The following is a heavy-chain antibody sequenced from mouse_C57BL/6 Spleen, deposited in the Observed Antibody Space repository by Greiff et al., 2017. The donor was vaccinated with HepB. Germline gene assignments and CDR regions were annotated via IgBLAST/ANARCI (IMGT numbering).Heavy chain of an antibody. D-gene: IGHD1-1*01. CDR3: ARKGYYGSLFY. CDR1: GYTFTDYN. Sequence: VHVKQSGPELVKPGASVKIPCKASGYTFTDYNMDWVKQSHGKSLEWIGDINPNNGGTIYNQKFKGKATLTVDKSSSTAYMELRSLTSEATAVYYCARKGYYGSLFYWGQGTLVTVSA. V-gene: IGHV1-18*01. J-gene: IGHJ3*01. CDR2: INPNNGGT.